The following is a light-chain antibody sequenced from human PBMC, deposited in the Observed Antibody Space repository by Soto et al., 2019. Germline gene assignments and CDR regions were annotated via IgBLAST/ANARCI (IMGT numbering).Light chain of an antibody. Sequence: EIVLTQSPGTLSLSPGERATLSCRASQTISSSFLAWYQQKPGQAPRLLIYRASRRAPGIPDRFSGSGSWTDFTLPISRREPEDFAVYYCHQFGSSPLDTFGPGTKVEIK. CDR3: HQFGSSPLDT. J-gene: IGKJ3*01. CDR1: QTISSSF. V-gene: IGKV3-20*01. CDR2: RAS.